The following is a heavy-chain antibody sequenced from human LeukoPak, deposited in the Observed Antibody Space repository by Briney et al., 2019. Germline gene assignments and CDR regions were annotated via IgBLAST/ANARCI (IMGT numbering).Heavy chain of an antibody. CDR3: AMMFSYSGLAGSDY. Sequence: SETLSLTCTVSGGSISSSSYYWGWIRQPPGKGLEWIGIISYAGSTYYKPSLKSRVTISADTSKNQFSLNLSSVTATDAAVYYCAMMFSYSGLAGSDYSGQGTLVTVSS. V-gene: IGHV4-39*01. CDR2: ISYAGST. D-gene: IGHD6-6*01. CDR1: GGSISSSSYY. J-gene: IGHJ4*02.